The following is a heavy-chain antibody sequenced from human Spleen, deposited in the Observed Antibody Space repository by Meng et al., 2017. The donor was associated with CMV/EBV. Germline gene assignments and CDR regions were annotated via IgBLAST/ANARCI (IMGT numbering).Heavy chain of an antibody. CDR3: ARDRLGDFYYYYGMDV. CDR1: GFTFSSYD. CDR2: ISSSGSTI. J-gene: IGHJ6*02. D-gene: IGHD3-10*01. Sequence: GESLKISCAAAGFTFSSYDMTWVRQAPGKGPEWISYISSSGSTIHNADSVKGRFTISRDNSKNTLYLQMNSLRAEDMAVYYCARDRLGDFYYYYGMDVWGQGTTVTVSS. V-gene: IGHV3-48*03.